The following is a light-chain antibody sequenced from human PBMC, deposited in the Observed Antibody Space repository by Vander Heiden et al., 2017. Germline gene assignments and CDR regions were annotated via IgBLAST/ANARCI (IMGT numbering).Light chain of an antibody. CDR1: SSDVGNYNF. Sequence: QSALTQPASVSASPGQSITISCTGTSSDVGNYNFVSWYQHHPGKAPKLMIYEVIKRPSGVSNRFSGSKSGNTASLTISGLQAEDEADYYCCSYGDSNTLVFGGGTKLTVL. CDR3: CSYGDSNTLV. J-gene: IGLJ2*01. CDR2: EVI. V-gene: IGLV2-23*02.